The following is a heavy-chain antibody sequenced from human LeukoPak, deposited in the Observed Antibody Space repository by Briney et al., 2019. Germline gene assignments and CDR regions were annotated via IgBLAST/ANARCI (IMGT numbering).Heavy chain of an antibody. V-gene: IGHV3-30*07. Sequence: GGSLRLSCAASGFTFSSYAMHWVRQAPGKGLEWVAVISYDGSNKYYADSVKGRFTISGDNSKNTLYLQMNSLRAEDTAVYYCAKDYRYCSSTSCYSRYYYYMDVWGKGTTVTVSS. CDR3: AKDYRYCSSTSCYSRYYYYMDV. J-gene: IGHJ6*03. CDR1: GFTFSSYA. D-gene: IGHD2-2*01. CDR2: ISYDGSNK.